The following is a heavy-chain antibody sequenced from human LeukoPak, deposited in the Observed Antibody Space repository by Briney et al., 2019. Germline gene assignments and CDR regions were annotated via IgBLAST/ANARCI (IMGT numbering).Heavy chain of an antibody. CDR2: INHSGST. V-gene: IGHV4-34*01. CDR3: ARVPEDIVVVVAATTHYYYGMDV. Sequence: SETLSLTCAVYGGSFSGYYWSWIRQPPGKGLEWIGEINHSGSTNYNPSLKSRVTISVDTSKNQFPLKLSSVTAADTAVYYCARVPEDIVVVVAATTHYYYGMDVWGQGTTVTVSS. CDR1: GGSFSGYY. D-gene: IGHD2-15*01. J-gene: IGHJ6*02.